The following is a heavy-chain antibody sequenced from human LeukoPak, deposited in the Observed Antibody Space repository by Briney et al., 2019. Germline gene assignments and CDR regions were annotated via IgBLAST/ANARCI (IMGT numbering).Heavy chain of an antibody. CDR1: GFTFGDYA. CDR3: AKDRGTDYFDY. Sequence: GGSLRLSCTASGFTFGDYAMSWFRQAPGKGLEWVGFIRSKAYGGTTEYAASVKGRFTISRDDSKNTLYLQMNSLRAEDTAVYYCAKDRGTDYFDYWGQGTLVTVSS. J-gene: IGHJ4*02. CDR2: IRSKAYGGTT. V-gene: IGHV3-49*03. D-gene: IGHD1-14*01.